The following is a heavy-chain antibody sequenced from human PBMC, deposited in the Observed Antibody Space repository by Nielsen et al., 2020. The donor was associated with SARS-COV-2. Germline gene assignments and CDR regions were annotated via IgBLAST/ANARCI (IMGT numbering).Heavy chain of an antibody. V-gene: IGHV4-34*01. CDR2: INHSGST. CDR3: ARAASRFTMIVVVMTGASYYFDY. Sequence: GSLRLSCAVYGGSFSGYDWTWIRQPPGKGLEWIGEINHSGSTNYNPSLKSRVTISVDTSKNQFSLKLSSVTAADTAVYYCARAASRFTMIVVVMTGASYYFDYWGQGTLVTVSS. J-gene: IGHJ4*02. CDR1: GGSFSGYD. D-gene: IGHD3-22*01.